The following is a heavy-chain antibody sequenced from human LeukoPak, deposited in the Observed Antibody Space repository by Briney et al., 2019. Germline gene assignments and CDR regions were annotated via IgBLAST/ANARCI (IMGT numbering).Heavy chain of an antibody. CDR1: GFTFSSYG. Sequence: GGSLRLSCAASGFTFSSYGMHWVRQAPGKGLEWVAVISYDGSNKYYADSVKGRFTTSRDNSKNTLYLQMNSLRAADTAVYYCATSRTLDYWGQGTLVTVSS. V-gene: IGHV3-30*03. CDR2: ISYDGSNK. J-gene: IGHJ4*02. D-gene: IGHD2-2*01. CDR3: ATSRTLDY.